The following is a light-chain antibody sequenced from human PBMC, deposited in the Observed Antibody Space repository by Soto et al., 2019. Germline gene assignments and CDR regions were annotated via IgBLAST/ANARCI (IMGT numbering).Light chain of an antibody. CDR2: ATS. J-gene: IGKJ3*01. V-gene: IGKV3-20*01. CDR3: QQYQT. CDR1: QSVGSSY. Sequence: IVLTQSPGTLSLSPGERATLSCRSSQSVGSSYLAWYQQKPGQAPRLLIYATSSRATGIPDRFSGSGSGTDFTLTISRLEPEDFAVYYCQQYQTFGPGTKVDIK.